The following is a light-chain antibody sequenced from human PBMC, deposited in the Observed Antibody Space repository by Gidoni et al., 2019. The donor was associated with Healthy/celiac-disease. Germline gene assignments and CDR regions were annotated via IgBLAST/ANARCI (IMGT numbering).Light chain of an antibody. CDR1: SSDVGGYNY. CDR3: SSYTSSSTPLYV. CDR2: DVS. J-gene: IGLJ1*01. Sequence: QAALTQPASVSGSPGQPITISCTGTSSDVGGYNYVSWYQQHPGKAPKLMIYDVSNRPSGVSNRFSGSQSGNTASLTISGLQAEDEADYYCSSYTSSSTPLYVFGTGTKVTVL. V-gene: IGLV2-14*01.